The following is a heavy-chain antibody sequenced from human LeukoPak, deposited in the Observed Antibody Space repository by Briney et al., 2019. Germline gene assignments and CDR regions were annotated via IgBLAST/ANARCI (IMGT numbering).Heavy chain of an antibody. Sequence: GGSLRLSCAASGFTVSSNYMSWVRQVPGKGLEWVSVIYGAGSTYYADSVKGRFTISRDNSKNTLYLQMNSLRAEDTAVYYCATPRSGYYYYFDYWGQGTLVTVSS. CDR1: GFTVSSNY. D-gene: IGHD3-22*01. V-gene: IGHV3-66*01. J-gene: IGHJ4*02. CDR3: ATPRSGYYYYFDY. CDR2: IYGAGST.